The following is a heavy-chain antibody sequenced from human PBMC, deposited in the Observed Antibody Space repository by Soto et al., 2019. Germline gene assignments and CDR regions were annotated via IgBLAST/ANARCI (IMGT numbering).Heavy chain of an antibody. CDR1: GYTFTNYY. J-gene: IGHJ3*01. CDR3: ARAAWTTVTNRLNDVFVV. CDR2: INPNSGST. V-gene: IGHV1-46*03. D-gene: IGHD4-4*01. Sequence: QVQLVQSGAAVKKPGASVRVSCKASGYTFTNYYIDWVRQAPGQGLEWMGIINPNSGSTTYVQKSQGRVTMTRDTSTSTGYMELSSLRSEDTGVYYCARAAWTTVTNRLNDVFVVWGQGTIVTVSS.